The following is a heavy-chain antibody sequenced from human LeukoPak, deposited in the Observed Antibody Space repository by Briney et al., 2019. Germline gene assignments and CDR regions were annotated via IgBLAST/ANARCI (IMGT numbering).Heavy chain of an antibody. D-gene: IGHD6-13*01. CDR2: IYDSGST. J-gene: IGHJ5*02. CDR3: AGYSSSYFNWFDP. Sequence: SETLSLTCTVSGASISSYYWNWIRQPPGKGLEWIGYIYDSGSTNYNPSLKSRLTISIDTSKNQFSLKLSSVTAADTAVYYCAGYSSSYFNWFDPWCQGTLVTVSS. V-gene: IGHV4-59*08. CDR1: GASISSYY.